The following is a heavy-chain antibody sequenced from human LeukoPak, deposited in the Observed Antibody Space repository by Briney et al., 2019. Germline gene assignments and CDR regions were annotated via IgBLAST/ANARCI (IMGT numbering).Heavy chain of an antibody. CDR1: GGSISSGDYY. J-gene: IGHJ5*02. CDR2: IYYSGST. Sequence: PSETLSLTCTVSGGSISSGDYYWSWIRQPPGKGLEWIGYIYYSGSTYYNPSLKSRVTISVDTSKNQFSLKLSSVTAADTAVYYCARGPYCSGGSCNHKLVGNWFDPWGQGTLVTVSS. CDR3: ARGPYCSGGSCNHKLVGNWFDP. D-gene: IGHD2-15*01. V-gene: IGHV4-30-4*01.